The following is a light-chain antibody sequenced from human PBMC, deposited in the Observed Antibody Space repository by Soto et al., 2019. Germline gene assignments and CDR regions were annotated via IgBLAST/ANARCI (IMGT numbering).Light chain of an antibody. CDR1: QSISSR. V-gene: IGKV1-5*01. CDR3: QQYNSYSPRT. J-gene: IGKJ1*01. Sequence: IQLTQSPSTLSASVGDRVTLTCIASQSISSRLTWYQQKPGKAPKLLIYDASSLESGGPSRFSGSGSGTEFTLGISSLQPDDFATYYCQQYNSYSPRTFGQGTKVDI. CDR2: DAS.